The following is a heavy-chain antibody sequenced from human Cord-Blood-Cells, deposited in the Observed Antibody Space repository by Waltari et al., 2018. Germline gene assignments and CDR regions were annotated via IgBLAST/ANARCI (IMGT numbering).Heavy chain of an antibody. CDR3: ARSAGYSSSWYYFDY. CDR2: IYYSGST. Sequence: QVQLQESGPGLVKPSETLSLTCTVSGGSISSYYWSWIRQPPGKGLEWIGYIYYSGSTNHNPSLKSRVTISVDTSKNQFSLKLSSVTAADTAVYYCARSAGYSSSWYYFDYWGQGTLVTVSS. D-gene: IGHD6-13*01. V-gene: IGHV4-59*08. CDR1: GGSISSYY. J-gene: IGHJ4*02.